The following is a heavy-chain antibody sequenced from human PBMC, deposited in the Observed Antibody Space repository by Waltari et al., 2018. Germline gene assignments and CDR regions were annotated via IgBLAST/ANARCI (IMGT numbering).Heavy chain of an antibody. Sequence: QVQLQQWGAGLLKPSETLSLTCAVYGGSFSGYYWSWIRQPQGKGAEWIGETNHSGSTNYNPSLKSRVTISVDTSKNQFSLKLSSVTAADTAVYYCARGRNYYGSGSYFFDYWGQGTLVTVSS. J-gene: IGHJ4*02. D-gene: IGHD3-10*01. V-gene: IGHV4-34*01. CDR3: ARGRNYYGSGSYFFDY. CDR2: TNHSGST. CDR1: GGSFSGYY.